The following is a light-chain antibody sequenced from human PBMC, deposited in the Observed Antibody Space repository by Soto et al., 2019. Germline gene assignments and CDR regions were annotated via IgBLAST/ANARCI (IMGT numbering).Light chain of an antibody. V-gene: IGKV1-39*01. CDR3: QQTYRTPLT. J-gene: IGKJ4*01. CDR1: QTIRSH. Sequence: DIQMTQFPLSLSASVGDRVTITCRASQTIRSHLNWYQQKPVEAPKIVIYATSTLQSGVPSRFSGSVSGTDFILTISSLQPEDFATYYCQQTYRTPLTFGGGTKVDIK. CDR2: ATS.